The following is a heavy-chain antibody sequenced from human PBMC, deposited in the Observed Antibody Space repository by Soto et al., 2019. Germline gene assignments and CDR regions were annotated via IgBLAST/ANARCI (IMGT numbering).Heavy chain of an antibody. J-gene: IGHJ4*02. D-gene: IGHD2-21*02. CDR3: ARAEVTAVFGF. V-gene: IGHV3-23*01. CDR1: GFAFSNYA. CDR2: IRGNGDRT. Sequence: EEQLLESGGALVVPGGSLRLSCAASGFAFSNYAMTWVRQAPGKGLEWVSSIRGNGDRTYYAESVKGRFTISRDNSKSTLFLQMNSLRADDTAVYFGARAEVTAVFGFWGQGTLVTVSS.